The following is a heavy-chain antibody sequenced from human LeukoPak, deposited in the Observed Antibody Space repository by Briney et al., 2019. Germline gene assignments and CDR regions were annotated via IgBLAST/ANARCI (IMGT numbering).Heavy chain of an antibody. CDR2: IIPILGIA. V-gene: IGHV1-69*04. CDR1: GGTFSSYA. Sequence: ASVKVSCKASGGTFSSYAISWVRQAPGQGLEWMGRIIPILGIANYAQKFQGRVTITADKSTSTAYMELSSLRSEDTAVYYCATMRYFDWYMQQDAFDIWGQGTMVTVSS. CDR3: ATMRYFDWYMQQDAFDI. J-gene: IGHJ3*02. D-gene: IGHD3-9*01.